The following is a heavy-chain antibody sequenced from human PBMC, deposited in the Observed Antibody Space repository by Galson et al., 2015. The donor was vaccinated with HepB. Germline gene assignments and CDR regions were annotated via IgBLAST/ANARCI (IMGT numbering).Heavy chain of an antibody. J-gene: IGHJ3*02. V-gene: IGHV1-2*04. Sequence: SVKVSCKASGYTFTGYYMHWVRQAPGQGLEWMGWINPNSGGTNYAQKFQGWVTMTRDTSISTAYMELSRLRSDDTAVYYCAKADRIAAAGNAFDIWGQGTMVTVSS. D-gene: IGHD6-13*01. CDR1: GYTFTGYY. CDR3: AKADRIAAAGNAFDI. CDR2: INPNSGGT.